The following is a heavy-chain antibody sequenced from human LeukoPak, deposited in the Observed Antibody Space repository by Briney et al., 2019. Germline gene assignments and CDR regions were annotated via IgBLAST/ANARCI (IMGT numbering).Heavy chain of an antibody. CDR1: GGSISGSSYY. CDR2: IYYSGST. J-gene: IGHJ4*02. D-gene: IGHD3-22*01. CDR3: ARGEGYYDSSGSGY. V-gene: IGHV4-39*07. Sequence: ASETLSLTCTVSGGSISGSSYYWGWIRQPPGKGLEWIGSIYYSGSTNYNPSLKSRVTISVDTSKNQFSLKLSSVTAADTAVYYCARGEGYYDSSGSGYWGQGTLVTVSS.